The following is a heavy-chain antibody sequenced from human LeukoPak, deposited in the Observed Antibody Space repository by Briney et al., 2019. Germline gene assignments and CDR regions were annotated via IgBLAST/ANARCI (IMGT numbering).Heavy chain of an antibody. Sequence: PGGSLRLSCAASGFTFSSYWMSWVRQAPGKGLEWVANIKQDGSEKYHVDSVKGRFTISRDNAKNSLYLQMNSLRAEDTAVYYCARGYSGSYYYFDYWGQGTLVTVSS. CDR2: IKQDGSEK. CDR1: GFTFSSYW. V-gene: IGHV3-7*01. CDR3: ARGYSGSYYYFDY. D-gene: IGHD1-26*01. J-gene: IGHJ4*02.